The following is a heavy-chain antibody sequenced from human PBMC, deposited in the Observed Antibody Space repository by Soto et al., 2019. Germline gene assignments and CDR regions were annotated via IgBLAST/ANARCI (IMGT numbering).Heavy chain of an antibody. CDR2: TYYRSKWYN. CDR3: ARGCKEDIVATIRYYYYYMDV. CDR1: GDSVSSNSAA. V-gene: IGHV6-1*01. D-gene: IGHD5-12*01. J-gene: IGHJ6*03. Sequence: PSQTLSLTCAISGDSVSSNSAAWNWIRQSPSRGLEWLGRTYYRSKWYNDYAVSVKSRITINPDTSKNQFSLQLNSVTPEDTAVYYCARGCKEDIVATIRYYYYYMDVWGKGTTVTVSS.